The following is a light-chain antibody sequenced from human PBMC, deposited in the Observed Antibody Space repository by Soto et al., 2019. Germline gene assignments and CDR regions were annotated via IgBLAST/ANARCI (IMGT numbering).Light chain of an antibody. J-gene: IGKJ1*01. CDR1: QSISDT. CDR2: GAS. CDR3: QQYNSYCT. V-gene: IGKV3-15*01. Sequence: EIVMTQSPATLSVSPGGRATLSCRASQSISDTLAWYQQKPGQAPRLLIYGASTRATGFPARFSGSGSGTDFTLTISSLQSEDFAVYYCQQYNSYCTFGQGTKVEIK.